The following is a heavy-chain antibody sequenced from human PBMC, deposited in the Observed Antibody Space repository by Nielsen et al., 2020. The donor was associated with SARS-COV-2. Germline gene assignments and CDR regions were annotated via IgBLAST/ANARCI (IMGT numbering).Heavy chain of an antibody. CDR2: INPNSGGA. CDR1: GYSFTGYY. Sequence: ASVKVSCKASGYSFTGYYIHWMRQAPGQGLEWMGRINPNSGGANYAQKFQGRVTMTRDTSITTGYMELSSLRSDDTAVYFCAREYSYAYWFDPWGQGTLVTVSS. CDR3: AREYSYAYWFDP. D-gene: IGHD5-18*01. J-gene: IGHJ5*02. V-gene: IGHV1-2*06.